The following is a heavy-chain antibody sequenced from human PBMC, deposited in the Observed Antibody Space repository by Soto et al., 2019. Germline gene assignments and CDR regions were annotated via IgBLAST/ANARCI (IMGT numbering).Heavy chain of an antibody. V-gene: IGHV3-9*01. CDR1: GFTFDDYA. CDR3: AKDISPTGGYDSSGSYFDY. CDR2: ISWNSGSI. Sequence: GGSLRLSCAASGFTFDDYAMHWVRQAPGKGLEWVSGISWNSGSIGYADSVKGRFTISRDNAKNSLYLQMNSLRAEDTALYYCAKDISPTGGYDSSGSYFDYWGQGTLVTVSS. D-gene: IGHD3-22*01. J-gene: IGHJ4*02.